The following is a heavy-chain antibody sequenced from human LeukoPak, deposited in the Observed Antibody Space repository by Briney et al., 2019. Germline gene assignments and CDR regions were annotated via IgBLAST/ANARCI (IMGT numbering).Heavy chain of an antibody. CDR2: INHSGST. V-gene: IGHV4-34*01. J-gene: IGHJ4*02. D-gene: IGHD3-10*01. CDR1: GGSFSGYY. CDR3: ARGRGTLEWARGEGLDY. Sequence: SETLPLTCAVYGGSFSGYYWSWIRQPPGKGLEWIGEINHSGSTNYNPSLKSRVTISVDTSKNQFSLKLSSVTAADTAVYYCARGRGTLEWARGEGLDYWGQGTLVTVSS.